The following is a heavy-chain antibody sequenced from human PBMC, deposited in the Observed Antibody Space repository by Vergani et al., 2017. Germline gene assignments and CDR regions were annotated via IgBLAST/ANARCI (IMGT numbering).Heavy chain of an antibody. V-gene: IGHV3-48*01. CDR2: ISSSSSTI. D-gene: IGHD4-17*01. Sequence: EVQLVESGGGLVQPGGSLRLSCAASGFTFSSYSMNWVRQAPGKGLECVSYISSSSSTIYYADSVKGRFTISRDNAKNSLYLQMNSLRAEDTAVYYCARDRPQGFYGDYYDYWGQGTLVTVSS. J-gene: IGHJ4*02. CDR3: ARDRPQGFYGDYYDY. CDR1: GFTFSSYS.